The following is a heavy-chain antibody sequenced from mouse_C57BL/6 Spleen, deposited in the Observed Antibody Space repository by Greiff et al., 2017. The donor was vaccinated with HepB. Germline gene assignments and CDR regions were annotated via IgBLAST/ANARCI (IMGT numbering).Heavy chain of an antibody. CDR3: ARSLYGYDGFAY. CDR1: GFTFTDYY. D-gene: IGHD2-2*01. CDR2: IRNKANGYTT. Sequence: EVKLVESGGGLVQPGGSLSLSCAASGFTFTDYYMSWVRQPPGKALEWLGFIRNKANGYTTEYSASVKGRFTISRDNSQSILYLQMNARRAEDSATYYCARSLYGYDGFAYWGQGTLVTVSA. V-gene: IGHV7-3*01. J-gene: IGHJ3*01.